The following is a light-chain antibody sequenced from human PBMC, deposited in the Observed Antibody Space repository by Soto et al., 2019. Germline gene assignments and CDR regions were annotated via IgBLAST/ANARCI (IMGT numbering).Light chain of an antibody. CDR2: DVS. J-gene: IGLJ1*01. CDR1: SSDVGGYNY. Sequence: SALTQPASVCGSPGQSITISCTGTSSDVGGYNYVSWYQQHPGKAPKLMIYDVSNRPSGVSNRFSGSKSGNTASLTISGLQAEDEADYYCSSYTSSSTLYVFGTGTRSPS. V-gene: IGLV2-14*01. CDR3: SSYTSSSTLYV.